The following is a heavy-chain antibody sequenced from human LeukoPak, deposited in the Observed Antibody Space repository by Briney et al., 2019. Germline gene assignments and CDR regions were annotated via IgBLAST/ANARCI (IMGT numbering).Heavy chain of an antibody. CDR3: ARHQMITVGGVIATREMDY. V-gene: IGHV4-59*08. Sequence: SETLSLTCTVSGGSISSYYWSWIRQPPGKGLEWIGYIYYSESTNYNPSLKSRVTISVDTSKNQFSLKLSSVTAADTAVYYCARHQMITVGGVIATREMDYWGQGTLVTVSS. CDR2: IYYSEST. CDR1: GGSISSYY. D-gene: IGHD3-16*02. J-gene: IGHJ4*02.